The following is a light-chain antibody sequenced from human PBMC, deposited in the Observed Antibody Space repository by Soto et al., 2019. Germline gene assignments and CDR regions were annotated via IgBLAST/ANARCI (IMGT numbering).Light chain of an antibody. CDR3: AAWDDSLSGPI. J-gene: IGLJ2*01. V-gene: IGLV1-47*02. CDR1: SSNIGARYD. Sequence: QAVVTQPPSVSGAPGQRVTISCTGSSSNIGARYDVHWYQQLPRTAPKLLIYTNNQRPSGVPDRFSGSKSGTSASLAISGLRSEDEADYYCAAWDDSLSGPIFGGGTKLTVL. CDR2: TNN.